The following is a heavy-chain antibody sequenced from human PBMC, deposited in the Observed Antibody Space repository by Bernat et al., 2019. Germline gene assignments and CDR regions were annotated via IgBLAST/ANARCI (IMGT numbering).Heavy chain of an antibody. CDR2: IYYSGST. D-gene: IGHD3-16*01. CDR3: ARLLRPYWYFDL. Sequence: QLQLQESGPGLVKPSETLSLTCTVSGGSISSSSYYWGWIRQPPGKGLEWIGSIYYSGSTYYNPSLKSRVTISVDTSKNQFSLKLSSVTAADTAVYYCARLLRPYWYFDLWGRGTLVTVSS. J-gene: IGHJ2*01. CDR1: GGSISSSSYY. V-gene: IGHV4-39*01.